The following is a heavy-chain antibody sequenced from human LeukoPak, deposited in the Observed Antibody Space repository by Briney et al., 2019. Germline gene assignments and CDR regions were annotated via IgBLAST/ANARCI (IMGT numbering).Heavy chain of an antibody. Sequence: ASVTVSCKASGYTFTSYGISWVRQAPGQGLEWMGWISAYNGNTNYAQKLQGRVTMTTDTSTSTAYMELRSLRSDDTAVYYCARDPFYSGSYPGDYWGQGTLVTVSS. D-gene: IGHD1-26*01. CDR3: ARDPFYSGSYPGDY. J-gene: IGHJ4*02. V-gene: IGHV1-18*01. CDR1: GYTFTSYG. CDR2: ISAYNGNT.